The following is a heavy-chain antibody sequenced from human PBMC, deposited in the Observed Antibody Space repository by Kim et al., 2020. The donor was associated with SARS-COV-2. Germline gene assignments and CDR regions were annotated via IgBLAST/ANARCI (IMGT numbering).Heavy chain of an antibody. J-gene: IGHJ2*01. CDR2: IYPGDSDT. Sequence: GESLKISCKGSGYSFTSYWIGWVRQMPGKGLEWMGIIYPGDSDTRYSPSFQGQVTISADKSISTAYLQWSSLKASDTAMYYCARGGNIVVVTFDWYFDLWGRGTLVTVSS. CDR1: GYSFTSYW. V-gene: IGHV5-51*01. CDR3: ARGGNIVVVTFDWYFDL. D-gene: IGHD2-21*02.